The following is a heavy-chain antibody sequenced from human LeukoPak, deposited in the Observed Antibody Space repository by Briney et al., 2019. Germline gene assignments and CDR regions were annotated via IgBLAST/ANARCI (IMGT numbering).Heavy chain of an antibody. V-gene: IGHV4-39*01. Sequence: SETLSLTCTVSGGSTSSTTYYWGWIRQPPGKDLEWIGSIYYTGSTYYNPSLKSRVTISVDTSKNQFSLKLSSVTAADTAVYYCARVERFLEWLKYPWGAFDIWGQGTMVTVSS. CDR1: GGSTSSTTYY. D-gene: IGHD3-3*01. J-gene: IGHJ3*02. CDR2: IYYTGST. CDR3: ARVERFLEWLKYPWGAFDI.